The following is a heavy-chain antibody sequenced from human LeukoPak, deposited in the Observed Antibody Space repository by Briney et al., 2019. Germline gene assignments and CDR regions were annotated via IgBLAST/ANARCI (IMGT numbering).Heavy chain of an antibody. V-gene: IGHV4-61*05. D-gene: IGHD3-22*01. Sequence: SETLSLTCTVSGGSISSSSYYWGWIRQPPGKGLEWIGYIYYSGSTNYNPSLKSRVTISVDTSKNQFSLKLSSVTAADTAVYYCARSDWTYYYDKWGQGTLVTVSS. CDR3: ARSDWTYYYDK. CDR1: GGSISSSSYY. J-gene: IGHJ4*02. CDR2: IYYSGST.